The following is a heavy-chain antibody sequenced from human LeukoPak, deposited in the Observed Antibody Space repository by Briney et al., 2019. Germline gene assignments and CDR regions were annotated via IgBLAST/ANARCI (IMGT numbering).Heavy chain of an antibody. V-gene: IGHV4-4*02. CDR2: IYHCGST. J-gene: IGHJ4*02. CDR1: GGSISNNNW. CDR3: ARGEERGSGTVHFDY. Sequence: SETLSLTCAVSGGSISNNNWWSWVRQPPGMGLEWIGEIYHCGSTNYNPSLKSRVTISVDRSKNQFSLKLSSVTAADTAVYYCARGEERGSGTVHFDYWGQGTLVTVSS. D-gene: IGHD3-10*01.